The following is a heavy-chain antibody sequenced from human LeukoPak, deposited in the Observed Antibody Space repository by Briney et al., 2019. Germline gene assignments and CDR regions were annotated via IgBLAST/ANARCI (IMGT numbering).Heavy chain of an antibody. V-gene: IGHV4-38-2*02. CDR2: IYHSGST. CDR3: AREIGYSYGRLDH. CDR1: GYSISSGYY. Sequence: PSETLSLTCTVSGYSISSGYYWGWIRQPPGKGLEWIGSIYHSGSTYYSPSLKSRVTISVDTSKNQFSLKLSSVTAADTAIYYCAREIGYSYGRLDHWGQGTLVTVSS. J-gene: IGHJ4*02. D-gene: IGHD5-18*01.